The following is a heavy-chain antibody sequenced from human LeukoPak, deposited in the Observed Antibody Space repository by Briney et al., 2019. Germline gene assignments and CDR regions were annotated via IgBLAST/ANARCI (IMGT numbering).Heavy chain of an antibody. CDR3: ATHVDIGYYNYFDY. CDR2: IHYSGSA. Sequence: SETLSLTCTVSGGSISDYYWSWIRQPPGKGLEWIGYIHYSGSANYNPSLKSRVTISVDTSKNQFSLKLSSVTAADTAAYYCATHVDIGYYNYFDYWGQGTLVTVSS. D-gene: IGHD3-3*01. J-gene: IGHJ4*02. V-gene: IGHV4-59*08. CDR1: GGSISDYY.